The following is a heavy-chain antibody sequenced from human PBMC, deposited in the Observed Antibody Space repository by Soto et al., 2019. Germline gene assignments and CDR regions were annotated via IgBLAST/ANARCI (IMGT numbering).Heavy chain of an antibody. D-gene: IGHD6-19*01. CDR1: GYTFTSYA. CDR2: INAGNGNT. V-gene: IGHV1-3*01. Sequence: ASVKVSCKASGYTFTSYAMHWVRQAPGQRLEWMGWINAGNGNTKYSQKFQGRVTITRDTSASTAYMELSSLRSEDTAVYYCARPPHKASWLIPRAFDSWGQGTMVTVSS. J-gene: IGHJ3*02. CDR3: ARPPHKASWLIPRAFDS.